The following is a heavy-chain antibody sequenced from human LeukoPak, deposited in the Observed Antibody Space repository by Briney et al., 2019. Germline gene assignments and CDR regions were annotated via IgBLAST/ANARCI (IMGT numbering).Heavy chain of an antibody. Sequence: SETLSLTCTVSGGSISSYYWSWIRQPPGKGLEWIGYIYYTGSTYYNPSLKSRVTISVDTSKNQWSLKLSPVTAADTAVYYCAREGPRGGGNWAHDAFDMWGQGTMVTVSS. CDR3: AREGPRGGGNWAHDAFDM. D-gene: IGHD1-1*01. CDR1: GGSISSYY. CDR2: IYYTGST. J-gene: IGHJ3*02. V-gene: IGHV4-59*01.